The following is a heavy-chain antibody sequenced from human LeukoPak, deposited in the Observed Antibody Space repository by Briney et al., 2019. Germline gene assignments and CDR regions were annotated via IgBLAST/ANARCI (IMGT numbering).Heavy chain of an antibody. Sequence: GGSLRLSCTASGFTFSSYEMNWVRQAPGKGLEWVSYISSGGTTIYYADSAKGRFTISRDNANNSLYLRMNSLRAEDTAVYYCARMDRDWFDPWGQGTLVTVSS. J-gene: IGHJ5*02. D-gene: IGHD3/OR15-3a*01. V-gene: IGHV3-48*03. CDR3: ARMDRDWFDP. CDR1: GFTFSSYE. CDR2: ISSGGTTI.